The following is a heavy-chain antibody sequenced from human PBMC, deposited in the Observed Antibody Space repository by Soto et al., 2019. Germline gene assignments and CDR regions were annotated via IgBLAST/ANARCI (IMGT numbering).Heavy chain of an antibody. CDR3: ARGPPGRRYYYYYGMDV. J-gene: IGHJ6*02. D-gene: IGHD3-10*01. CDR1: GGTFSSYA. CDR2: ITPIFGTA. V-gene: IGHV1-69*13. Sequence: SVKVSCKASGGTFSSYAISWVRQAPGQGLEWMGGITPIFGTANYAQKFQGRVTITADESTSTAYMELSSLRSEDTAVYYCARGPPGRRYYYYYGMDVWGQGTTVTVSS.